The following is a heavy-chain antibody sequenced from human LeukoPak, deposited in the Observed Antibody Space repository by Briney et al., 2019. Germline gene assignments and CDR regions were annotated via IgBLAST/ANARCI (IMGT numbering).Heavy chain of an antibody. CDR2: IKQDGSEK. CDR1: GFTFSSYW. D-gene: IGHD1-26*01. J-gene: IGHJ5*02. CDR3: ARDKRGATAFWFDP. V-gene: IGHV3-7*01. Sequence: GGSLRLSCAASGFTFSSYWMSWVRQAPGKGLEWVANIKQDGSEKYYVDSVKGRFPISRDNAKNSLYLQMNSLRAEDTAVYYCARDKRGATAFWFDPWGQGTLVTVSS.